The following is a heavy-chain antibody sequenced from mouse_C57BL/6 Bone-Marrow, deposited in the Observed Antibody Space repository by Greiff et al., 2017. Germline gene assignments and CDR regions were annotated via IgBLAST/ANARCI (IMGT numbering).Heavy chain of an antibody. CDR2: IRSKSNNYAT. Sequence: EVKLMESGGGLVQPKGSLKLSCAASGFSFNTYAMNWVRQAPGKGLEWVARIRSKSNNYATYYADSVKDRFTISRDDSESMLYLQMNNLKTEDTAMYYCVREAVVASPWYFDVWGTGTTVTVSS. D-gene: IGHD1-1*01. J-gene: IGHJ1*03. CDR3: VREAVVASPWYFDV. V-gene: IGHV10-1*01. CDR1: GFSFNTYA.